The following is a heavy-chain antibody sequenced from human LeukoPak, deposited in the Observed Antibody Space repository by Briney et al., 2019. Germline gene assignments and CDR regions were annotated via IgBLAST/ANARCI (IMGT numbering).Heavy chain of an antibody. CDR2: INPNSGGT. V-gene: IGHV1-2*06. Sequence: GASVKVSCKASGYTFSDYYMHWVRQAPGQGLEWMGRINPNSGGTNYARKFQGRVTMTRDTSISKAYMELSGLRSDDTAVYYCARARDYYDSSGYDYWGQGTLVTVSS. CDR3: ARARDYYDSSGYDY. J-gene: IGHJ4*02. CDR1: GYTFSDYY. D-gene: IGHD3-22*01.